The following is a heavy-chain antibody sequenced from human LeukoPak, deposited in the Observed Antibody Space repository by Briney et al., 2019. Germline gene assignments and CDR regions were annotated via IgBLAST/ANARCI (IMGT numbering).Heavy chain of an antibody. J-gene: IGHJ4*02. CDR2: IYYSGST. D-gene: IGHD6-19*01. CDR3: ARATLLPGISVDGTLDY. Sequence: PSETLSLTCTVSGGSISSYYRSWIRQPPGKGLEWIGYIYYSGSTNYNPSLKSRVTISVDTSKNQFSLKLSSVTAADTAVYYCARATLLPGISVDGTLDYGGQGTLVTVSS. V-gene: IGHV4-59*01. CDR1: GGSISSYY.